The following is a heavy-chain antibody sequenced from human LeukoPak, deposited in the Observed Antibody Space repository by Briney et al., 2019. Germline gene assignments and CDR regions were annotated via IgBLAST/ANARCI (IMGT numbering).Heavy chain of an antibody. CDR2: INTDGTVT. D-gene: IGHD6-19*01. CDR3: ATKQWLAPPPDS. Sequence: GGALRLSCAASGFTFRKYWMLWVRPAPGKGLDSVSRINTDGTVTTYADSLKGRSTVSIDNPDNTMLLQMNSVRDEDTAVYYCATKQWLAPPPDSWGQGTPVTVSS. CDR1: GFTFRKYW. V-gene: IGHV3-74*01. J-gene: IGHJ4*02.